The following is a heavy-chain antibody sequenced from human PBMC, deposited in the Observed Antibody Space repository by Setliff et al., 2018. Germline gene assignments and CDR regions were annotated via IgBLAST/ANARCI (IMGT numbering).Heavy chain of an antibody. D-gene: IGHD2-2*01. V-gene: IGHV1-18*01. CDR2: ISPYTGNT. CDR1: GYTFTSSG. J-gene: IGHJ4*02. CDR3: ERLVRYCSTTSCQRTSGDDF. Sequence: ASVKVSCKASGYTFTSSGITWVRQAPGQGLEWMGWISPYTGNTFYAPQFQGRVIITTDTSAKTAYMDLRSLRSDDTAVYYCERLVRYCSTTSCQRTSGDDFWGLGTLVTVSS.